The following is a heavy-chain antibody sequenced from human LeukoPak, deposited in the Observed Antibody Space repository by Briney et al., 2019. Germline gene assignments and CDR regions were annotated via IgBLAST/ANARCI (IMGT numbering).Heavy chain of an antibody. D-gene: IGHD6-13*01. V-gene: IGHV3-74*01. CDR3: VRGTSNWYGVDS. Sequence: GGSLRLSCAASGFTFSSSWMHWVRQVPGKGLMWVSHMNGEGTTISHADSVKGRFTMSRDNAKNTLYLEMNSLRDDDTAVYFCVRGTSNWYGVDSWGRGTLLTVSS. J-gene: IGHJ4*02. CDR2: MNGEGTTI. CDR1: GFTFSSSW.